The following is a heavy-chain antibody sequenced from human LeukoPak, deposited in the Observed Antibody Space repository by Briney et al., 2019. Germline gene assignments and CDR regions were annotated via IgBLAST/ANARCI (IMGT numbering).Heavy chain of an antibody. CDR1: GGSISSYY. J-gene: IGHJ5*02. Sequence: SETLSLTCTVSGGSISSYYWSWIRQPPGKGLEWIGYIYYSGSTNYNPSLKSRVTISVDTSKNQFSLKLSSVTAADTAVYYCARMLADTAMVNWFYPWGQGTLVTVSS. CDR2: IYYSGST. V-gene: IGHV4-59*01. CDR3: ARMLADTAMVNWFYP. D-gene: IGHD5-18*01.